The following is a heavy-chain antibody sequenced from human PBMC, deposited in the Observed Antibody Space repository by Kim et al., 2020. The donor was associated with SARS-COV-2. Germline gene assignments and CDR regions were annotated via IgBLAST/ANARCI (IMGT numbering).Heavy chain of an antibody. Sequence: GGSLRLSCAASGFTFSSYAMHWVRQAPGKGLEWVAVIWYDGSNKYYADSVKGRFTISRDNSKNTLYLQMNSLRAEDTAVYYCAKGVSVAGVWPYYFDYWGQGTLVSVSS. D-gene: IGHD6-19*01. V-gene: IGHV3-33*06. CDR2: IWYDGSNK. CDR1: GFTFSSYA. J-gene: IGHJ4*02. CDR3: AKGVSVAGVWPYYFDY.